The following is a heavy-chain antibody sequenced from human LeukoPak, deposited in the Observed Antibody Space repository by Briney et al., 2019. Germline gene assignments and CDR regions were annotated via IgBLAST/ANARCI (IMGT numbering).Heavy chain of an antibody. CDR1: GFTFSSYS. CDR3: AKGAAYTSLDI. CDR2: ISGSGGST. Sequence: GGSLRLSCAASGFTFSSYSMNWVRQAPGKGLEWVSAISGSGGSTYYADSVKGRFTISRDTSTNTLYLQMNSLRSEDTAVYYCAKGAAYTSLDIWGHGTMVTVSS. V-gene: IGHV3-23*01. D-gene: IGHD6-25*01. J-gene: IGHJ3*02.